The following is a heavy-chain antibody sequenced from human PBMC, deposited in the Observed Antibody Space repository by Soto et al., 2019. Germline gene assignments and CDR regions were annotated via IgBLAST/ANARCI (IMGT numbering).Heavy chain of an antibody. D-gene: IGHD6-19*01. J-gene: IGHJ4*02. CDR1: GFTFSTYC. Sequence: GGSLRLSCAVSGFTFSTYCMHWVRQAPETGLVWVSRICRDGGGTDYAASVKGRFTISRDDAKNSLYLQMNSLRVEDTAMYYCVRGTSAWRGMDYWGQGTPVTVSS. CDR2: ICRDGGGT. CDR3: VRGTSAWRGMDY. V-gene: IGHV3-74*01.